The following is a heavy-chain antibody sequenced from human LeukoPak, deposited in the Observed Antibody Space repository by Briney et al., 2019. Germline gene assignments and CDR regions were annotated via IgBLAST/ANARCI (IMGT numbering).Heavy chain of an antibody. CDR2: ISGSGDTT. CDR3: AKELTTERTPGVDS. V-gene: IGHV3-23*01. Sequence: GGSLRLSCTASGFTFSSYSMSWVRQGPGTGLEWVSAISGSGDTTFYADSVKGRFTISRDNSKKTLYLQVNSLRAEDTAIYFCAKELTTERTPGVDSWGQGTLVTVSS. CDR1: GFTFSSYS. D-gene: IGHD4-17*01. J-gene: IGHJ4*02.